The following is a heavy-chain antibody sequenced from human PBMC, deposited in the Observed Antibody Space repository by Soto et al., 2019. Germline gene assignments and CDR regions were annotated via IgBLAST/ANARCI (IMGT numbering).Heavy chain of an antibody. Sequence: EVQLVESGGGLVQPGGSLRLSCAASGFTFSYYWMHWVRQAPGQGLVWVSRIHSDGSSTTYADSVKGRFTISRDNAKNTLYLQMNSLRAEDTAVYYCARGDKGAFDMWRQGTMVSVSS. CDR1: GFTFSYYW. CDR2: IHSDGSST. V-gene: IGHV3-74*01. J-gene: IGHJ3*02. CDR3: ARGDKGAFDM. D-gene: IGHD2-21*02.